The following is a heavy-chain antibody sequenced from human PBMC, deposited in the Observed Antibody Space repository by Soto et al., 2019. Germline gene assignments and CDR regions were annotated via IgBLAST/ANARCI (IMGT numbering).Heavy chain of an antibody. Sequence: MCWAGQAPGKGREWVSVIYSGGSTYYEDSVKGRFNISRDNSKNTLYLQMKSLRAEDTAGYYFSKIGGWPARLSFCGQGT. CDR3: SKIGGWPARLSF. CDR2: IYSGGST. V-gene: IGHV3-53*01. J-gene: IGHJ4*02. D-gene: IGHD6-19*01.